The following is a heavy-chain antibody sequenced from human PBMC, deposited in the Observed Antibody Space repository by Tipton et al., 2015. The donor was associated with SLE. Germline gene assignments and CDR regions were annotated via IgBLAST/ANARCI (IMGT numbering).Heavy chain of an antibody. CDR3: ATDGGNAWYT. V-gene: IGHV1-69*05. Sequence: QSGAEVKKPGSSVKVSCKASGGTFSSYAFSWVRQAPGQGLEWMGGIIPLLGILNYAQKFQGRVTITTDESTSTAYMELSSLRSEDTAVYYCATDGGNAWYTWGQGTLVTVSS. CDR2: IIPLLGIL. D-gene: IGHD6-19*01. J-gene: IGHJ5*02. CDR1: GGTFSSYA.